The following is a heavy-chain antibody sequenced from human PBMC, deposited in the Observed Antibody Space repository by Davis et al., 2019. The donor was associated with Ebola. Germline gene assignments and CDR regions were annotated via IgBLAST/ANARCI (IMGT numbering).Heavy chain of an antibody. CDR1: GFTFSSYG. CDR3: ARQGIAVAFDY. J-gene: IGHJ4*02. D-gene: IGHD6-19*01. CDR2: IWYDGNNK. Sequence: GESLKTSCAASGFTFSSYGMHWVRQAPGKGPGWGAVIWYDGNNKYYGDPVKGRFTISRDNSKNTLYLQMNSRRAEDTAVYYCARQGIAVAFDYWGQGTLVTVSS. V-gene: IGHV3-33*08.